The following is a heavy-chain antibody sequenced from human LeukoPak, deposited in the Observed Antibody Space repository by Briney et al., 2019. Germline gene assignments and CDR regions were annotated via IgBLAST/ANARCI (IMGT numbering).Heavy chain of an antibody. J-gene: IGHJ5*02. D-gene: IGHD2-15*01. Sequence: ASVKVSCKASGYTFTSYYMHWVRQAPGQGLEWMGIINPSGGSTSYAQKFQGRVTMTRDMSTSTVYMELSSLRSEDPAVYYCAKDKTGECSGGSCYPGNNWFDPWGQGTLVTVSS. CDR2: INPSGGST. V-gene: IGHV1-46*01. CDR1: GYTFTSYY. CDR3: AKDKTGECSGGSCYPGNNWFDP.